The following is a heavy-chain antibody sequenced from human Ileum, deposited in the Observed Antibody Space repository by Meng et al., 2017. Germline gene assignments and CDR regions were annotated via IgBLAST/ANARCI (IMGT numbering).Heavy chain of an antibody. CDR1: SGSISSNTD. CDR2: ISHSGSA. V-gene: IGHV4-4*02. D-gene: IGHD4-23*01. CDR3: ARHGGYSQDF. Sequence: PGRGRPSGTRARTCAVSSGSISSNTDWCWVRQPPGKGLEWIGQISHSGSAYYNPSLKSRVTMSVDKSKSQFSLMLTSVTAADTAIYYCARHGGYSQDFWGQGTLVTVSS. J-gene: IGHJ4*02.